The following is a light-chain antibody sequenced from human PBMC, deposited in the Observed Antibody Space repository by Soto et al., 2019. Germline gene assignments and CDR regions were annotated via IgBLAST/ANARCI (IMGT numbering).Light chain of an antibody. CDR3: SSYTSSSTRV. J-gene: IGLJ1*01. CDR2: EVS. CDR1: SSDVGAYDF. V-gene: IGLV2-14*03. Sequence: VLTQPASVSGSPGQSITISCTGTSSDVGAYDFVSWYQQHPDKAPKLMIYEVSNRPSGVSNRFSGSKSVNTATLTISGLQAEDEADYYCSSYTSSSTRVFGTGTKLTVL.